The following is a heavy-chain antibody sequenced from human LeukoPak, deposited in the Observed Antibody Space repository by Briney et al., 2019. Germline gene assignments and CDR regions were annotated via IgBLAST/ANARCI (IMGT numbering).Heavy chain of an antibody. CDR2: ISYDGSNK. D-gene: IGHD4-17*01. Sequence: PGRSLRLSCAASGFTFSSYGMHWVRQAPGKGLEWVAVISYDGSNKYYADSVKGRFTISRDNSKNTLYLQTNSLRAEDTAVYYCAKFKNRNDYGDSDFDYWGQGTLVTVSS. CDR1: GFTFSSYG. V-gene: IGHV3-30*18. J-gene: IGHJ4*02. CDR3: AKFKNRNDYGDSDFDY.